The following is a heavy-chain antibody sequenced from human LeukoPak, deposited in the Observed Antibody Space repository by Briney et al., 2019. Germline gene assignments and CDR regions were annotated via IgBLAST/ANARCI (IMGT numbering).Heavy chain of an antibody. J-gene: IGHJ4*02. Sequence: GGSLRLSCAASGFTFGTYAMSWVRQAPGKGLEWVSAISGSGGSTYYADSVKGRFTISRDNSKNTLYLQMNSLRAEDTAVYYCAKDTDYYDSSGYLYFDYWGQGTLVTVSS. CDR3: AKDTDYYDSSGYLYFDY. CDR1: GFTFGTYA. V-gene: IGHV3-23*01. CDR2: ISGSGGST. D-gene: IGHD3-22*01.